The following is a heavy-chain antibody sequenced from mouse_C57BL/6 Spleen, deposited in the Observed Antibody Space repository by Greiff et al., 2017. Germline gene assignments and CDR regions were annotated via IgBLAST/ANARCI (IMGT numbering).Heavy chain of an antibody. CDR2: ISNLAYSI. Sequence: EVKLMESGGGLVQPGGSLKLSCAASGFTFSDYGMAWVRQAPRKGPEWVAFISNLAYSIYYADTVTGRFTISRENAKNTLYLEMSSLRSEDTAMYYCARESEVYYYAMDYWGQGTSVTVSS. V-gene: IGHV5-15*01. J-gene: IGHJ4*01. CDR3: ARESEVYYYAMDY. CDR1: GFTFSDYG. D-gene: IGHD2-14*01.